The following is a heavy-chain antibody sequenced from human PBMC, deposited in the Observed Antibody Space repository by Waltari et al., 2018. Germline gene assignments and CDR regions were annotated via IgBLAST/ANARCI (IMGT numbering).Heavy chain of an antibody. CDR2: ISSSSSYI. Sequence: EVQLVESGGGLVKPGGSLRLSCAASGFTFSSYSMNWVRQAPGEGLEWVSSISSSSSYIYYADSVKGRFTISRDNAKNSLYLQMNSLRAEDTAVYYCARDRGDGYNVHYYYYMDVWGKGTTVTVSS. D-gene: IGHD3-10*02. CDR1: GFTFSSYS. V-gene: IGHV3-21*01. J-gene: IGHJ6*03. CDR3: ARDRGDGYNVHYYYYMDV.